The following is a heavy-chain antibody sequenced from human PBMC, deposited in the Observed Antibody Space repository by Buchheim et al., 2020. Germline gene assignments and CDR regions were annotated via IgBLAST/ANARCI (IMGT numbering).Heavy chain of an antibody. J-gene: IGHJ3*02. V-gene: IGHV3-33*01. CDR3: ARDQGATRLGCAFDI. Sequence: QVQLVESGGGVVQPGRSLRLSCAASGFTFSSYGMHWVRQAPGKGLEWVADIWYDGSNKYYADSVKGRFTISRDNSKNKLYLQMNSLRAEDTAVYYCARDQGATRLGCAFDIWGQGT. CDR1: GFTFSSYG. D-gene: IGHD7-27*01. CDR2: IWYDGSNK.